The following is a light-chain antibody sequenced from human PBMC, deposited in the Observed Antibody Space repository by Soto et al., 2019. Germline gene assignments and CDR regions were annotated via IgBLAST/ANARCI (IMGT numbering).Light chain of an antibody. J-gene: IGLJ1*01. CDR1: ISDVSGYNF. V-gene: IGLV2-14*03. CDR3: SSYTRSNTYV. Sequence: QSVLTQPASVSGSPGQSITISCTGTISDVSGYNFVSWYQQYPGKAPKLMIYDVSNRPSGVSNRFSGSKSGNTASLTISGLQAEDEADYYCSSYTRSNTYVFGAGTKVTVL. CDR2: DVS.